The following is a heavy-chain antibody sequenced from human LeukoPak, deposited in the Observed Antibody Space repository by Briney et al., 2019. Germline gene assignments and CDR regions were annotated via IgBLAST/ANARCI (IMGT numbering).Heavy chain of an antibody. CDR3: ARAPYYYDSSGYYWGSPRDAFDI. Sequence: SETLSLTCTVSGGSISSYYWSWIRQPPGKGLEWIGYIYHSGSTNYNPSLKSRVTISVDTSKNQFSLKLSSVTAADTAVYYCARAPYYYDSSGYYWGSPRDAFDIWGQGTMVTVSS. V-gene: IGHV4-59*01. D-gene: IGHD3-22*01. J-gene: IGHJ3*02. CDR1: GGSISSYY. CDR2: IYHSGST.